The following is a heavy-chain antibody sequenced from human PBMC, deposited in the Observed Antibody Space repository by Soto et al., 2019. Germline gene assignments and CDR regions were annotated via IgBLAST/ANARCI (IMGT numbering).Heavy chain of an antibody. CDR1: GFTFSSYW. CDR2: INPDGSTT. V-gene: IGHV3-74*01. Sequence: EVQLVESGGGLVQPGGSLRLSCAASGFTFSSYWMHWVRQAPGKGLVWVSRINPDGSTTSFADAVKGRFTISRDNAKNTLYLQINSLRAEDTAVYYCARVASGSYSWRDYWGQGTLVTVSS. CDR3: ARVASGSYSWRDY. D-gene: IGHD1-26*01. J-gene: IGHJ4*02.